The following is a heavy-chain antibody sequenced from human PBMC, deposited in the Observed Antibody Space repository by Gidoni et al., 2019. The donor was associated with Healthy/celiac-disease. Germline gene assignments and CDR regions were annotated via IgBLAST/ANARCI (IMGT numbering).Heavy chain of an antibody. CDR1: GFSLSTSGVG. D-gene: IGHD3-3*01. CDR3: AHTGYDFWSGYYYYYYMDV. CDR2: IYWNDDK. Sequence: QITLKESGPTLVKPTQTLTLTCTFSGFSLSTSGVGVGWIRQPPGKALEWLALIYWNDDKRYSPSLKSRLTITKDTSKNQVVLTMTNMDPVDTATYYCAHTGYDFWSGYYYYYYMDVWGKGTTVTVSS. J-gene: IGHJ6*03. V-gene: IGHV2-5*01.